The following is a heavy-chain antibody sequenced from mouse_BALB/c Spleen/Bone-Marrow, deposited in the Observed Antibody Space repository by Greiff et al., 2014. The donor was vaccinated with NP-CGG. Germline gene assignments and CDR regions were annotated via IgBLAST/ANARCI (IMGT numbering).Heavy chain of an antibody. D-gene: IGHD1-2*01. CDR3: AEITTAAYYVMDY. V-gene: IGHV14-3*02. Sequence: EVQLVESGAELVKPGASVKLSCTASGFNIKDTYIHWVKQRPEQGLEWIGRTDPANGNTKYDPKFQGKATITADTSSNTAYLQLSSLTSEDTAVYYCAEITTAAYYVMDYWGQGTSVTVSS. CDR1: GFNIKDTY. J-gene: IGHJ4*01. CDR2: TDPANGNT.